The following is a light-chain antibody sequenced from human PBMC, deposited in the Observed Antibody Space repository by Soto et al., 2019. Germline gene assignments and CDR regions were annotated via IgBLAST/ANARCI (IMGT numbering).Light chain of an antibody. CDR1: SSDVGGYNY. CDR2: EVS. Sequence: QSALTQPASVPGSPGQSITISCTGTSSDVGGYNYVSWYQQHPGKAPKLMIYEVSNRPSGVSNRFSGSKSGNTASLTISGLQAEDEADYYCSSHTTSSTLGVFGGGTKVTVL. CDR3: SSHTTSSTLGV. J-gene: IGLJ3*02. V-gene: IGLV2-14*01.